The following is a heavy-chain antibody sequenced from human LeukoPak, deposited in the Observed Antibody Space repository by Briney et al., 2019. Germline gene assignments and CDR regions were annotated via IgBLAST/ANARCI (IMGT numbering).Heavy chain of an antibody. J-gene: IGHJ4*02. CDR3: ARYSGYCSGGSCYSPFDY. CDR2: IIPIFGTA. D-gene: IGHD2-15*01. CDR1: GGTFSSYA. V-gene: IGHV1-69*06. Sequence: SVKLSCKAAGGTFSSYAISWVRQAPGQGLEWMGGIIPIFGTANYAQKFQGRVTITADKSTSTAYMELSSLRSEDTAVYFCARYSGYCSGGSCYSPFDYWGQGTLVTVSS.